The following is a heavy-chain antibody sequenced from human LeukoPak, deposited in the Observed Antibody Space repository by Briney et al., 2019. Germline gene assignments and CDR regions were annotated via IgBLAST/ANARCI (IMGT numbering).Heavy chain of an antibody. Sequence: GGSLRLSCAASGFTFDDYAMHWVRQAPGKGLQWVSGISWNSGSIGYADSVKGRFTISRDNAKNSLYLQMNSLRAEDTALYYCALSYDILTGYYYFDYWGQGTLVTVSS. J-gene: IGHJ4*02. CDR1: GFTFDDYA. V-gene: IGHV3-9*01. CDR2: ISWNSGSI. D-gene: IGHD3-9*01. CDR3: ALSYDILTGYYYFDY.